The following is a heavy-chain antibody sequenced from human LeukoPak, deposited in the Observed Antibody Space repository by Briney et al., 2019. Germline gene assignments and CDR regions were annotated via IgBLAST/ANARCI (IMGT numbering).Heavy chain of an antibody. CDR3: ARGWVPSDITLK. J-gene: IGHJ3*01. CDR2: ISNSGSYT. D-gene: IGHD3-22*01. CDR1: GFSFSDNY. Sequence: GGSLRLSCAASGFSFSDNYMSWICQAPGKGLEWVSYISNSGSYTNYPDSVKGRFTISRDNAKNSLYLQMNSLRAEDTAVYYCARGWVPSDITLKWGQGTMVTVSS. V-gene: IGHV3-11*06.